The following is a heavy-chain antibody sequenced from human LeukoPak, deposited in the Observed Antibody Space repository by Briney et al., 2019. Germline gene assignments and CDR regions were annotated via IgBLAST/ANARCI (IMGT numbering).Heavy chain of an antibody. CDR1: GYAFTSYG. Sequence: ASVKVSCKASGYAFTSYGISRVRQAPGQGLEWMGWISAYNGNTNYAQKLQGRVTMTTDTSTSTAYMELRSLRSDDTAVYYCAREYYDFWSGYYRYYFDYWGQGTLVTVSS. D-gene: IGHD3-3*01. CDR3: AREYYDFWSGYYRYYFDY. J-gene: IGHJ4*02. CDR2: ISAYNGNT. V-gene: IGHV1-18*01.